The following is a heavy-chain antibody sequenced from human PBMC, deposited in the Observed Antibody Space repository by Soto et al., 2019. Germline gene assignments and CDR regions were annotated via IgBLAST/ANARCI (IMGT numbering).Heavy chain of an antibody. Sequence: PGGSLRLSCAASGFTFSSYSMNWVRQAPGKGLEWVSSISSSSSYIYYADSVKGRFTISRDNAKNSLYLQMNSLRAEDTAVYYCARDRSIAAHFDYWGQGTLVTVSS. D-gene: IGHD6-6*01. CDR1: GFTFSSYS. CDR2: ISSSSSYI. V-gene: IGHV3-21*01. CDR3: ARDRSIAAHFDY. J-gene: IGHJ4*02.